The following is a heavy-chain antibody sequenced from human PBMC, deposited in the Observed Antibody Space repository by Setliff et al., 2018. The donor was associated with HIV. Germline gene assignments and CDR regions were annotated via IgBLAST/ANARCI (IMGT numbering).Heavy chain of an antibody. D-gene: IGHD5-12*01. V-gene: IGHV3-7*03. CDR1: GFTFSTSW. J-gene: IGHJ4*02. CDR2: INPDGSQI. Sequence: GGSLRLSCAASGFTFSTSWMNWLRQAPGKGLEWVATINPDGSQIKHVESVKGRFTVSRDNGKNSLYLQMRSLRDDDTAVYYCARESSSGSQDYWGQGTPVTVSS. CDR3: ARESSSGSQDY.